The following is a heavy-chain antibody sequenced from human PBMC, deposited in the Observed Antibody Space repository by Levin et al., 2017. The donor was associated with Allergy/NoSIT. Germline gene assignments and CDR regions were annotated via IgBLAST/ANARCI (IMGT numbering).Heavy chain of an antibody. D-gene: IGHD3-16*02. J-gene: IGHJ4*02. Sequence: GPLRLSCTVSGGSISSDNWSWIRQPPGKGLEWIGYIYDTGNTNYNPSLKSRVTLSVDTSKNQFSLKLSSVTPADTAVYYCARFVWGSYRGFDYWGQGTLVTVSS. V-gene: IGHV4-59*01. CDR3: ARFVWGSYRGFDY. CDR1: GGSISSDN. CDR2: IYDTGNT.